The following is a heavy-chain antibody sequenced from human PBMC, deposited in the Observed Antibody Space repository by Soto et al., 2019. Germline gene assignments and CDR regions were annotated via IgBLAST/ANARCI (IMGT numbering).Heavy chain of an antibody. CDR3: AKPRYSGSYRYYFDY. Sequence: GGSLRLSCAASGFTFSSYAMHWVRQAPGKGLEWVAVIAYDGRNKYYADSVKGRFTISRDNSKNTLYLQMNSLRAEDTAVYYCAKPRYSGSYRYYFDYWGQGTLVTVSS. D-gene: IGHD1-26*01. CDR2: IAYDGRNK. CDR1: GFTFSSYA. J-gene: IGHJ4*02. V-gene: IGHV3-30*04.